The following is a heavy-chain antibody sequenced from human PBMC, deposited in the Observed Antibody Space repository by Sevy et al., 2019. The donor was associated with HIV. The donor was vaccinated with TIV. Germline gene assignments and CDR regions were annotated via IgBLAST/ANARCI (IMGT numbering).Heavy chain of an antibody. Sequence: GGSLRLSCAASGFTFSTYGMHWVRQAPGKGLEWVAVMWFDGSNTYYADSVKGRFTISRDIAKNTLHVKMNSLRAEDTAVYYCARDLEFYDYGDYGPAFMPDYWGQGTLVTVSS. CDR3: ARDLEFYDYGDYGPAFMPDY. CDR2: MWFDGSNT. CDR1: GFTFSTYG. V-gene: IGHV3-33*01. D-gene: IGHD4-17*01. J-gene: IGHJ4*02.